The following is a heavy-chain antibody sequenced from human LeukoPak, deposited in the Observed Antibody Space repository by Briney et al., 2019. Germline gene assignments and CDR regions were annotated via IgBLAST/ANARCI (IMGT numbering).Heavy chain of an antibody. D-gene: IGHD3-22*01. Sequence: GASVKVSCKASGYTFTGYYMHWVRQAPGQGLEWMGWINPNSGGTNYAQKFQGRVTMTRDTSISTAYMELSRLRSDDTAVYYCARVYYDSSGYYTDPFDYWGQGTLVTVSS. CDR1: GYTFTGYY. CDR3: ARVYYDSSGYYTDPFDY. J-gene: IGHJ4*02. V-gene: IGHV1-2*02. CDR2: INPNSGGT.